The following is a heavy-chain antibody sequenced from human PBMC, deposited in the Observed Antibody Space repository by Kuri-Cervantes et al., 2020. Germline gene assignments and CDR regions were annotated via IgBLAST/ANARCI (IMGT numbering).Heavy chain of an antibody. D-gene: IGHD5-24*01. V-gene: IGHV1-2*02. CDR3: ARGNHGLGWAFVY. CDR2: INPNSGGT. J-gene: IGHJ4*02. Sequence: ASVKVSCKASGYTFTSYYMHWVRQAPGQGLEWMGWINPNSGGTNYAQKFQGRVTMTRDTSISTAYMELSRLRSEDTAVYYCARGNHGLGWAFVYWGQGTLVTVSS. CDR1: GYTFTSYY.